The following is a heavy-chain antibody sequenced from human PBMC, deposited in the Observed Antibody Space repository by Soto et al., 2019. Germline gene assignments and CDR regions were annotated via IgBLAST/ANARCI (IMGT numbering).Heavy chain of an antibody. CDR1: QFTFSRYW. J-gene: IGHJ4*02. Sequence: EVQLVESGGGLVQPGGSLRLSCAASQFTFSRYWMTWVRQAPGKGLQWVANISQDGTERYYVASVKGRFTISRDNAKNSLYLEMHSLRAEDTAVYYCARDFPRSSWYYFDYWGQGTLVTVSS. D-gene: IGHD6-13*01. V-gene: IGHV3-7*01. CDR2: ISQDGTER. CDR3: ARDFPRSSWYYFDY.